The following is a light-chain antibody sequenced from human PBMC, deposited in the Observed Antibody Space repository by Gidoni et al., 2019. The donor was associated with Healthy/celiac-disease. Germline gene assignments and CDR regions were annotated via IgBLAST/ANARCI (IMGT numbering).Light chain of an antibody. CDR2: GAS. V-gene: IGKV3-20*01. CDR1: QRVSSSD. J-gene: IGKJ2*01. CDR3: QQYVSSPYT. Sequence: EIVLTQSPGTLSWSPGERAPLSCRASQRVSSSDFAWYQQKPGQAPRLLIYGASSRATGIPDRFSGSGSGTDFTLTISRLEPDDFAVYYCQQYVSSPYTFGQGTKLESK.